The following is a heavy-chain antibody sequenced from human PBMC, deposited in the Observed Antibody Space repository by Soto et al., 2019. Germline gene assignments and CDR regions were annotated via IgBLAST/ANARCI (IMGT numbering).Heavy chain of an antibody. CDR2: ISSSSSTI. J-gene: IGHJ6*02. V-gene: IGHV3-48*02. CDR1: GFTFSSYS. Sequence: GGSLRLSCAASGFTFSSYSMNWVRQAPGKGLEWVSYISSSSSTIYYADSVKGRFTISRDNAKNSLYLQMNSLRDEDTAVYYCASDGSGSYYAYYYYGMDVWGQGTTVTVSS. CDR3: ASDGSGSYYAYYYYGMDV. D-gene: IGHD3-10*01.